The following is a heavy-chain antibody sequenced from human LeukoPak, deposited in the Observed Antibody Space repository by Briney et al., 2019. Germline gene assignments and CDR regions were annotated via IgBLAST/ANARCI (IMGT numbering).Heavy chain of an antibody. CDR1: GFTFSSYG. Sequence: PGRSLRLSCAASGFTFSSYGMHWVRQAPGKGLEWVAVISYDGSNKYYADSVKGRFTISSDNSKNTLYLQMNSPRAEDTAVYYCAKDRASSGWYGSYYYYGMDVWGKGTTVTVSS. CDR2: ISYDGSNK. V-gene: IGHV3-30*18. D-gene: IGHD6-19*01. J-gene: IGHJ6*04. CDR3: AKDRASSGWYGSYYYYGMDV.